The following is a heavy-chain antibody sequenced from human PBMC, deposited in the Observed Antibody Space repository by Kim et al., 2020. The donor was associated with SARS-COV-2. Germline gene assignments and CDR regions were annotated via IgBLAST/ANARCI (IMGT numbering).Heavy chain of an antibody. J-gene: IGHJ4*02. CDR1: GFTFSSYD. CDR3: AKSHSGSHFDY. CDR2: VRTSAINT. V-gene: IGHV3-23*01. Sequence: GGSLRLSCVASGFTFSSYDMNWVRQAPGKGLEWVSTVRTSAINTFYADSVKGRFTISRDNSKNTLYLEMTSLRVDDTAVYYCAKSHSGSHFDYWGRGTLVTVSS. D-gene: IGHD1-26*01.